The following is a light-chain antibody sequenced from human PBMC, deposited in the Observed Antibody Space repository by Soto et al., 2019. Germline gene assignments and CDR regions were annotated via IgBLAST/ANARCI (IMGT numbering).Light chain of an antibody. CDR2: EVS. J-gene: IGLJ2*01. V-gene: IGLV2-14*01. Sequence: QSVLTQPASVSGSPGQSITISCTGTSNDVGGYNHVSWYQQHPGKAPKLIIYEVSYRPSGVSNRFSGSKSGNTASLTISGLQAEDDADYYCNSYRSTDTVVFGGGTKLTVL. CDR1: SNDVGGYNH. CDR3: NSYRSTDTVV.